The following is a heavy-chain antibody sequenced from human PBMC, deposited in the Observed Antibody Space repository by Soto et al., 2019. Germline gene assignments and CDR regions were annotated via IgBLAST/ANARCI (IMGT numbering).Heavy chain of an antibody. J-gene: IGHJ4*02. Sequence: QVQLQESGPGLVRPSETLSLTCTVSSDSISSYYWIWIRQSPGKGLEWIGYTDYSGNTNYNPSLKSRVTRSGDTSKHQFSLRLSSVPAADTAVYYCARAVGDPLYYLDYWGQGTLVTVSS. D-gene: IGHD6-19*01. CDR1: SDSISSYY. V-gene: IGHV4-59*08. CDR2: TDYSGNT. CDR3: ARAVGDPLYYLDY.